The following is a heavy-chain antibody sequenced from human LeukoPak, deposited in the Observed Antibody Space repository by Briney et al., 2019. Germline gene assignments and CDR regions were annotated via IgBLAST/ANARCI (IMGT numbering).Heavy chain of an antibody. D-gene: IGHD3-9*01. CDR1: GFTFSSHA. V-gene: IGHV3-23*01. CDR3: ARDSPVLTV. CDR2: ISDSGGST. Sequence: GGSLRLSCAASGFTFSSHATSWVRQAPGKGLEWVSAISDSGGSTYYADSVKGRFTISRDKSKNTLYLQMNSLRAEDTAIYYCARDSPVLTVWGQGTLVTVST. J-gene: IGHJ4*02.